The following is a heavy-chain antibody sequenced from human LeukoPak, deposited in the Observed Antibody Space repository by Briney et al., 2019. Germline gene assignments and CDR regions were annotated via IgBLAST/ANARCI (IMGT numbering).Heavy chain of an antibody. CDR2: IYYSGST. CDR1: GGSISSYY. J-gene: IGHJ6*02. Sequence: SETLSRTCTVSGGSISSYYWSWIRQPPGKGLEWIGYIYYSGSTNYNPSLKSRVTISVDTSKNQFSLKLSSVTAADTAVYYCARLVLGTPSYYYYGMDVWGQGTTVTVSS. CDR3: ARLVLGTPSYYYYGMDV. D-gene: IGHD7-27*01. V-gene: IGHV4-59*08.